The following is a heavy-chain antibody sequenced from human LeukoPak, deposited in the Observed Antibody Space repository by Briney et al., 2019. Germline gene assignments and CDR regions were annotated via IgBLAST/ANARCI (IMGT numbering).Heavy chain of an antibody. D-gene: IGHD5-18*01. J-gene: IGHJ5*02. CDR1: GGSISRYY. Sequence: ASETLSLTCTVSGGSISRYYWSWIRQPAGKGLEWIGRVYTSGSTNYNPSLKSRVNMSLDTSKNQLSLTLSSVTAADTAVYYCAIDRYLGYSYGSIGNWFDPWGQGTLVTVSS. CDR3: AIDRYLGYSYGSIGNWFDP. CDR2: VYTSGST. V-gene: IGHV4-4*07.